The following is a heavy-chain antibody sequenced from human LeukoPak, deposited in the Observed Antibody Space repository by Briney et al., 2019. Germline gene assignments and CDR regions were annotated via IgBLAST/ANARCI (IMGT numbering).Heavy chain of an antibody. CDR3: AKDRYYGSGSYFDY. D-gene: IGHD3-10*01. CDR2: ISSSSSYI. Sequence: GGSLRLSCAASGFTFSSYSMNWVRQAPGKGLEWVSSISSSSSYIYYADSVKGRFTISRDNSKNTLYLQMNSLRAEDTAVYYCAKDRYYGSGSYFDYWGQGTLVTVSS. J-gene: IGHJ4*02. CDR1: GFTFSSYS. V-gene: IGHV3-21*04.